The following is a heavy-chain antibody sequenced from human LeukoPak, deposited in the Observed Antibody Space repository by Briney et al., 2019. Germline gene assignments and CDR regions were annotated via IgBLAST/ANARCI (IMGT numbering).Heavy chain of an antibody. V-gene: IGHV4-59*08. D-gene: IGHD3-22*01. J-gene: IGHJ3*02. CDR2: IYYSGST. Sequence: SETLSLTCTVSGGSINSYYWSWIRQPPGKGLEWIGYIYYSGSTNYNPSLKSRVTISVDTSKNQFSLKLSSVTAADTAVYYCARSRYDSSGDDAFDIWGQGTMVTVSS. CDR3: ARSRYDSSGDDAFDI. CDR1: GGSINSYY.